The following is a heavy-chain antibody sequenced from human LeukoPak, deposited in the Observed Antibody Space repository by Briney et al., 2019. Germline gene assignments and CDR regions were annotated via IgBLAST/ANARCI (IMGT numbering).Heavy chain of an antibody. CDR2: IGYRSSPI. Sequence: GGSLRLSCTASGFTLSTYSMNWVRQAPGKGLEWVSYIGYRSSPIHYADSVKGRFTISRDNAKNSLYLQMNRLRAEDTAVYYCARAPRADDNWFDPWGQGTLVTVSS. V-gene: IGHV3-48*01. J-gene: IGHJ5*02. D-gene: IGHD5-24*01. CDR1: GFTLSTYS. CDR3: ARAPRADDNWFDP.